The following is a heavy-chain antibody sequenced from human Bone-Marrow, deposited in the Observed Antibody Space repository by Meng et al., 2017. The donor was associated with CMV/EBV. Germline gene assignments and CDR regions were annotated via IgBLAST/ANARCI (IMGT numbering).Heavy chain of an antibody. Sequence: GGSLRLSCAASGFTFSSYAMNWVRQAPGKGMEWVSAISGSYGSTYYADAVKSRFTISRDNSKNTLYLQMNSLRAEDTALYYCARVRDDYWGQGTLVTVSS. CDR1: GFTFSSYA. CDR2: ISGSYGST. CDR3: ARVRDDY. V-gene: IGHV3-23*01. J-gene: IGHJ4*02.